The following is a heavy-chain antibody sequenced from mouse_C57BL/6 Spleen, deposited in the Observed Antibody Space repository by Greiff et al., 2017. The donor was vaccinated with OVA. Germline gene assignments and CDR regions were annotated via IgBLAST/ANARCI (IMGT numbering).Heavy chain of an antibody. D-gene: IGHD1-1*01. CDR3: AREGIITTVGHDFDY. Sequence: QVQLQQSGAELVKPGASVKISCKASGYAFSSYWMNWVKQRPGKGLEWIGQIYPGDGDTNYNGKFKGKATLTADKSSSTAYMQLSSLTSEDSAVYCCAREGIITTVGHDFDYWGQGTTLTVSS. CDR1: GYAFSSYW. V-gene: IGHV1-80*01. J-gene: IGHJ2*01. CDR2: IYPGDGDT.